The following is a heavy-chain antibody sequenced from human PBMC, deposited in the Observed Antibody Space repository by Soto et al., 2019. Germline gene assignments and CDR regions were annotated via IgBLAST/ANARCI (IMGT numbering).Heavy chain of an antibody. CDR2: INHSGST. Sequence: SETLSLTCAVYGGSFSGYYWSWIRQPPGKGLEWIGEINHSGSTNYNPSLKSRVTISVDTSKNQFSLKLSSVTAADTAVYYCARGRSVVVPAARQNGGGNWFDPWGQGTLVTVSS. V-gene: IGHV4-34*01. CDR1: GGSFSGYY. J-gene: IGHJ5*02. CDR3: ARGRSVVVPAARQNGGGNWFDP. D-gene: IGHD2-2*01.